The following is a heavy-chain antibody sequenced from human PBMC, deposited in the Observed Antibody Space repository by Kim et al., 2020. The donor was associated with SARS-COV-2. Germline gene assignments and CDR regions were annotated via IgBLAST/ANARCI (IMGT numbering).Heavy chain of an antibody. CDR1: GGSISSYY. Sequence: SETLSLTCTVSGGSISSYYWSWIRQPPGKGLEWIGYIYYSGSTNYNPSLKSRVTISVDTSKNQFSLKLSSVTAADTAVYYCMGAQLRYYYYGMDVWGQGTTVTVSS. D-gene: IGHD2-2*01. CDR2: IYYSGST. CDR3: MGAQLRYYYYGMDV. V-gene: IGHV4-59*13. J-gene: IGHJ6*02.